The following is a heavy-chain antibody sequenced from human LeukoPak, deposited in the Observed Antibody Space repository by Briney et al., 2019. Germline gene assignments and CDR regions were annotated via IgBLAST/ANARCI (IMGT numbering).Heavy chain of an antibody. CDR3: ARGWQLSDYFDY. J-gene: IGHJ4*02. Sequence: ETLSLTCTVSGGSISSSSYYWGWIRQPPGKGLEWIGTIYYSGSTYQNSSLKSRVTISKDTSKNQFSLKLSFVTAADTAVYYCARGWQLSDYFDYWGQGTLVTVSS. CDR1: GGSISSSSYY. CDR2: IYYSGST. V-gene: IGHV4-39*01. D-gene: IGHD4-23*01.